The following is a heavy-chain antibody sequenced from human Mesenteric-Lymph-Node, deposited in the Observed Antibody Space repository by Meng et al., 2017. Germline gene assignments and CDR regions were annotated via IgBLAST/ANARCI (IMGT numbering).Heavy chain of an antibody. CDR1: GFTFSSYW. Sequence: GESLKTSCAASGFTFSSYWMSWVRQAPGKGLEWVGRIRSKANSYATAYAASVKGRFTISRDDSKNTAYLQMNSLKTEDTAVYYCTSKLYYGSGSYYIGMDVWGQGTTVTVSS. CDR3: TSKLYYGSGSYYIGMDV. V-gene: IGHV3-73*01. CDR2: IRSKANSYAT. D-gene: IGHD3-10*01. J-gene: IGHJ6*02.